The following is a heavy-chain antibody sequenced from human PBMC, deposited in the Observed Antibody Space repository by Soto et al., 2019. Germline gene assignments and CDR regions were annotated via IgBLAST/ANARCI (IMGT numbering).Heavy chain of an antibody. CDR1: VFTFSIYA. V-gene: IGHV3-23*01. CDR2: ISGSGGST. J-gene: IGHJ4*02. Sequence: WGSLRVCCASSVFTFSIYAMNWVRQAPGKGLDLVSAISGSGGSTYYADSVKGRSTISRDNSKNTLYLQMNSLRAEDTAVYYCAKRGSSRGWPDYWGQGTLVTVSS. D-gene: IGHD6-19*01. CDR3: AKRGSSRGWPDY.